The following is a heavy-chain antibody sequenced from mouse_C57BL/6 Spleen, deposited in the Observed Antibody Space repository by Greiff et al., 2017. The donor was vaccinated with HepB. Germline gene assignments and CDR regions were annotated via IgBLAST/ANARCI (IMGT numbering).Heavy chain of an antibody. CDR3: ERERDYMAAMGY. CDR1: GYTFTSYG. CDR2: IYPRSGNT. J-gene: IGHJ4*01. D-gene: IGHD2-12*01. Sequence: VQLQQSGAELARPGASVKLSCKASGYTFTSYGISWVKQRTGQGLEWIGEIYPRSGNTYYNEKFKGKATLTADKSSSTAYMELRSLKSEYSAVYIVERERDYMAAMGYWGQGTSVTVSS. V-gene: IGHV1-81*01.